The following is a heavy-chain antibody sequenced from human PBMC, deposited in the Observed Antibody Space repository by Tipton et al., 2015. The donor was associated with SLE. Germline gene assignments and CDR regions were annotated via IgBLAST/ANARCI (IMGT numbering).Heavy chain of an antibody. Sequence: TLSLTCTVSGGSITNYHWNWIRQSPGKGLEWIGYINYSGSTKYNPSLKSRVTISLDSSKNQFSLKLSSVTAADTAAYYCARGVLLLQWFRDPQGSAFDIWGQGTMVTVSS. D-gene: IGHD3-10*01. CDR1: GGSITNYH. V-gene: IGHV4-59*01. J-gene: IGHJ3*02. CDR3: ARGVLLLQWFRDPQGSAFDI. CDR2: INYSGST.